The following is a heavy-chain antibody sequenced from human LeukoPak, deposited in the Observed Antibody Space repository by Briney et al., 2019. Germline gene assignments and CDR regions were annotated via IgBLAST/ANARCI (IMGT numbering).Heavy chain of an antibody. CDR1: GYTFTGYY. D-gene: IGHD6-19*01. CDR2: INPNSGGT. V-gene: IGHV1-2*06. CDR3: AREKTVAGSKLFDY. J-gene: IGHJ4*02. Sequence: ASVKVSCKASGYTFTGYYMHWVRQAPGQGLEWMGRINPNSGGTNYAQKFQGRVTMTRDTSISTAYMELSRLRSDDTAVYYCAREKTVAGSKLFDYWGQGTLVTVSS.